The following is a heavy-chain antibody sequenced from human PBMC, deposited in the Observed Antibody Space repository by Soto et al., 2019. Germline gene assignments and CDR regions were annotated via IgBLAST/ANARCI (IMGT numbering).Heavy chain of an antibody. Sequence: PSETLSLTCTVSGGSISSYYWSWIRQPPGKGLEWIGYIYYSGSTNYNPSLKSRVTISVDTSKNLFSLKLSSVTAADTAVYYCARDRILGRTTVTPPATTEYYYGMDVCCQGTTVTVSS. CDR1: GGSISSYY. J-gene: IGHJ6*02. D-gene: IGHD4-17*01. V-gene: IGHV4-59*01. CDR3: ARDRILGRTTVTPPATTEYYYGMDV. CDR2: IYYSGST.